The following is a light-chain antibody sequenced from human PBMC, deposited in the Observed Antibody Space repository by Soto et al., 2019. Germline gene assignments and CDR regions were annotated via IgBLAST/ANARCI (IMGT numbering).Light chain of an antibody. V-gene: IGKV3-20*01. CDR1: QSVSSNF. CDR2: GSS. Sequence: EIVLTQSPGTLSLSPGERATLSCRASQSVSSNFLAWYQLRPGQSPRLLVYGSSSRATGVPDRFSGSGSGTDFTLTISRLEHEDFAVYFCHQYSSSITFGGGTRVESK. CDR3: HQYSSSIT. J-gene: IGKJ4*01.